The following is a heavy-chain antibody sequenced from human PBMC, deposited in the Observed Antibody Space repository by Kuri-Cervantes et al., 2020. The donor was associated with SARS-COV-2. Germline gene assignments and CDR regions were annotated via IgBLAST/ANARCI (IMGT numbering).Heavy chain of an antibody. Sequence: GESLKISCAASGFTFSSYGMHWVRRALGKGLEWVAVISYDGSNKYYADSVKGRFTISRDNSKNTLYLQMNSLRAEDTAVYYCARSIIAVAGFGGRDYWGQGTLVTVSS. CDR2: ISYDGSNK. D-gene: IGHD6-19*01. J-gene: IGHJ4*02. V-gene: IGHV3-30*03. CDR1: GFTFSSYG. CDR3: ARSIIAVAGFGGRDY.